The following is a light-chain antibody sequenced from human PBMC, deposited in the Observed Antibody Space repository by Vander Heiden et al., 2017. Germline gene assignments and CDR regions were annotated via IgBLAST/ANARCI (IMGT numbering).Light chain of an antibody. CDR2: AAS. CDR1: QSISSY. CDR3: QQSDSTLAWT. J-gene: IGKJ1*01. V-gene: IGKV1-39*01. Sequence: DIQMTQSPSSLSASVGDRVTITCRASQSISSYLNWYQQKPGKAPKLLIYAASSLQSGVPSRFSGSGSGTDFTLTMSSLQPEDFTTYYCQQSDSTLAWTFGQGTKVEIK.